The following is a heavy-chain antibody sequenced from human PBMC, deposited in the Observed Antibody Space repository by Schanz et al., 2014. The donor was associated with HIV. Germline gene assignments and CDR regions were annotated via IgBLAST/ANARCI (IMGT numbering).Heavy chain of an antibody. J-gene: IGHJ4*02. CDR2: ISSSGSTI. CDR3: VKGERIGYRIEVTGPTFDY. Sequence: QVLESGGGLVQTGGSLRLSCVASGFTFSDFSMNWVRQAPGKGLEWVAYISSSGSTIYYAGSVKDRFTISIDNAKNTLYVQIRSLRNEDTAVYYCVKGERIGYRIEVTGPTFDYWGQGTLVTVSS. CDR1: GFTFSDFS. D-gene: IGHD3-22*01. V-gene: IGHV3-48*02.